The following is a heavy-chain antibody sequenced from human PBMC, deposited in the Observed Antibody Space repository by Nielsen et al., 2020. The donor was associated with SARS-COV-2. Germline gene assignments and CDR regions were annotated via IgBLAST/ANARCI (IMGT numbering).Heavy chain of an antibody. CDR2: IYSGGST. CDR3: ARDRTAYHYYMDV. J-gene: IGHJ6*03. Sequence: GGSLRLSCAASGFTVSSNYMSWVRQAPGKGLEWVSVIYSGGSTYYADSVKGRFTISRDNAKRSLYLEMTSLTAEDTAVYFCARDRTAYHYYMDVWGKGTTVTVSS. D-gene: IGHD1-1*01. CDR1: GFTVSSNY. V-gene: IGHV3-66*01.